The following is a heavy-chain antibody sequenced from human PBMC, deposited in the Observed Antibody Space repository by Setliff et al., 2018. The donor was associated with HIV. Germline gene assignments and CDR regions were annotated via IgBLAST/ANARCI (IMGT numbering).Heavy chain of an antibody. CDR3: ARGGLTAPTGY. J-gene: IGHJ4*02. CDR1: GYALSESG. D-gene: IGHD3-9*01. CDR2: ISGDNSNR. V-gene: IGHV1-3*01. Sequence: GASVKVSCKASGYALSESGIHWMRQAPGQRLEWMGWISGDNSNRKYSEKLQGRVTITAETSATTSYMELSGLRSADTGIHYCARGGLTAPTGYWGRGTLVTVSS.